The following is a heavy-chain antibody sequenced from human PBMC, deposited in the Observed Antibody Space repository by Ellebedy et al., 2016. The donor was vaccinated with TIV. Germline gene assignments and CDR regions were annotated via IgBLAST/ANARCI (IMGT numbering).Heavy chain of an antibody. D-gene: IGHD4-17*01. CDR1: GYNFSNNW. CDR2: IHPSDSDT. V-gene: IGHV5-10-1*01. Sequence: GESLKISCKISGYNFSNNWTSLVRQKPGKGLEWMGRIHPSDSDTDYRPSFRGHVTMSVDKSISFAFLQWSSLQASDTAMYYCARRGDSDFDSWGQGTVVTVSP. CDR3: ARRGDSDFDS. J-gene: IGHJ4*02.